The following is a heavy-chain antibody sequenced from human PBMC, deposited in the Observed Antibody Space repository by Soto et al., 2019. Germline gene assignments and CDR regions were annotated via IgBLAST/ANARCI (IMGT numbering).Heavy chain of an antibody. D-gene: IGHD4-17*01. CDR3: ARGNTVTTFLGDY. Sequence: PSETLSLTCTVSGVSISSGDYYWSWIRQPPGKGLEWIGYIYYSGSTYYNPSLKSRVTISVDTSKNQFSLKLSSVTAADTAVYYCARGNTVTTFLGDYWGQGPLVTVSS. CDR1: GVSISSGDYY. J-gene: IGHJ4*02. V-gene: IGHV4-30-4*01. CDR2: IYYSGST.